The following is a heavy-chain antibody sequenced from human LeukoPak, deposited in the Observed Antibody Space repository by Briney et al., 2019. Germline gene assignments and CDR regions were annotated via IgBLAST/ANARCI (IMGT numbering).Heavy chain of an antibody. V-gene: IGHV3-23*01. J-gene: IGHJ4*02. D-gene: IGHD1-26*01. CDR3: AKDGYRIVGATCDY. CDR2: FSGSGGST. CDR1: GFTFSTYA. Sequence: GGSLRLSCAASGFTFSTYAMSWVRQAPGKGLEWVSSFSGSGGSTYYADSVKGRFTISRDNSKNTLYLQMNSLRAEDTAVYYCAKDGYRIVGATCDYWGQGTLVTVSS.